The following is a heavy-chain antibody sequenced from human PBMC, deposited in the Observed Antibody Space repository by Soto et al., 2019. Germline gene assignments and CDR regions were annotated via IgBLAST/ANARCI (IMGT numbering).Heavy chain of an antibody. CDR3: AAADPEDIVVVPAAAYYYYGMDV. V-gene: IGHV1-58*01. CDR1: GFTFTSSA. CDR2: IVVGSGNT. J-gene: IGHJ6*02. Sequence: SVKVSCKASGFTFTSSAVQWVRQARGQRLEWIGWIVVGSGNTNYAQKFQERVTITRDMSTSTAYMELSSLRSEDTAVYYCAAADPEDIVVVPAAAYYYYGMDVWGQGTTVTVSS. D-gene: IGHD2-2*01.